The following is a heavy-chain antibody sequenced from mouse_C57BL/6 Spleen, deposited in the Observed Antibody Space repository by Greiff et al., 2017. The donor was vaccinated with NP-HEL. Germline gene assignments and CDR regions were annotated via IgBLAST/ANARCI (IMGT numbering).Heavy chain of an antibody. D-gene: IGHD1-1*01. CDR2: IDPETGGT. CDR1: GYTFTDYE. J-gene: IGHJ4*01. V-gene: IGHV1-15*01. CDR3: TRKRDGSSSYYAMDY. Sequence: QVQLQQSGAELVRPGASVTLSCKASGYTFTDYEMHWVKQTPVHGLEWIGAIDPETGGTAYNQKFKGKAILTADKSSSTAYMELRSLTSEDSAVNYCTRKRDGSSSYYAMDYWGQGTSVTVSS.